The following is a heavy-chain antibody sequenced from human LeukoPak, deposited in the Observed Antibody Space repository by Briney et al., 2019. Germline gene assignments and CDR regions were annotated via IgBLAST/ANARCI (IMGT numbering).Heavy chain of an antibody. CDR2: VSYDGSNK. CDR3: ARDWSLGYSIDY. CDR1: GFTFSSYA. J-gene: IGHJ4*02. V-gene: IGHV3-30*04. D-gene: IGHD5-18*01. Sequence: QPGRSLRLSCAASGFTFSSYAMDWVRQAPGKGLEWVAVVSYDGSNKFHADSVKGRFTISRDNSENTLYLQMNSLRAEDTAVYYCARDWSLGYSIDYWGQGTLVTVSS.